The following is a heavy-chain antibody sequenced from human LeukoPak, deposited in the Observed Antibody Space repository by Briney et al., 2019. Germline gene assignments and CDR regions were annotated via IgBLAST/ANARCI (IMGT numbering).Heavy chain of an antibody. J-gene: IGHJ6*02. CDR3: ARSYDSPYYYYGMDV. CDR2: INPSGGST. CDR1: VYTFTSYY. Sequence: ASVKVSCKASVYTFTSYYMHWVRPAPGQGREWMGIINPSGGSTSYAQKFQGRVTMTRDTSTSTVYMELSSLRSEDTAVYYCARSYDSPYYYYGMDVWGQGTTVTVSS. D-gene: IGHD3-22*01. V-gene: IGHV1-46*01.